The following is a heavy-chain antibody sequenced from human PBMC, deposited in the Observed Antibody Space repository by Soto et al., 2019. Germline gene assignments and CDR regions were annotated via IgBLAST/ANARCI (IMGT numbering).Heavy chain of an antibody. CDR1: GGSISSSSYY. D-gene: IGHD3-3*01. Sequence: SETLSLTCTVSGGSISSSSYYWGWIRQPPGKGLEWIGSIYYSGSTYYNPSLKSRVTISVDTSKNQFSLKLSSVTAADTAVYYCARRLFDLYFDYWGQGTRVTVSS. CDR2: IYYSGST. CDR3: ARRLFDLYFDY. J-gene: IGHJ4*02. V-gene: IGHV4-39*01.